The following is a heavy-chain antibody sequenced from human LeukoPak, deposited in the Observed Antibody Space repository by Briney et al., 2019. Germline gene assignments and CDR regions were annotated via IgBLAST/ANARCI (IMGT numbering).Heavy chain of an antibody. CDR1: GFTFSSYS. V-gene: IGHV3-7*01. J-gene: IGHJ6*02. Sequence: GGSLRLSCAASGFTFSSYSMSWVRQAPGKGLEWVANIKQDGREKYYVDSVKGRFTISRDNAKNSLYLQMNSLRAEDTAVYYCARDLPPYYDFWSGFRSYYYYGMDVWGQGTTVTVSS. D-gene: IGHD3-3*01. CDR2: IKQDGREK. CDR3: ARDLPPYYDFWSGFRSYYYYGMDV.